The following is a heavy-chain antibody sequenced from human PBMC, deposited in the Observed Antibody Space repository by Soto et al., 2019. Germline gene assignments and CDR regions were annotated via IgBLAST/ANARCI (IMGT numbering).Heavy chain of an antibody. Sequence: ASVKVSCKASGYTFTSYGISWVRQAPGQGLEWMGWISTYNGNTNYAQKLQGGVTMTTDTSTSTAYMELRSLRSDDTAVDYCARVINSGSYSVGAFDIWGQGKMVTVSS. CDR1: GYTFTSYG. D-gene: IGHD1-26*01. V-gene: IGHV1-18*01. J-gene: IGHJ3*02. CDR2: ISTYNGNT. CDR3: ARVINSGSYSVGAFDI.